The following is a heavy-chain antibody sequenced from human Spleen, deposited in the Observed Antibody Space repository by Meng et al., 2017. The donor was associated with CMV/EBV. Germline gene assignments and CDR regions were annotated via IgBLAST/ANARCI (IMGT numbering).Heavy chain of an antibody. CDR3: ARDPRRLRSTWGGNLDH. J-gene: IGHJ4*02. Sequence: GGSLRLSCAGTGFPFNSYAMHWVRQAPGKGLEWVAVVSDDGSYKYYTESVKGRFTISRDNSKNTLYLLMNSLRGEDTAVYYCARDPRRLRSTWGGNLDHWGQGTLVTVSS. D-gene: IGHD6-13*01. CDR2: VSDDGSYK. CDR1: GFPFNSYA. V-gene: IGHV3-30*14.